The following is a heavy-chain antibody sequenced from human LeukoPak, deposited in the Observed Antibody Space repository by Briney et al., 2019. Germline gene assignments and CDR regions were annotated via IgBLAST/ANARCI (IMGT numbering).Heavy chain of an antibody. CDR1: GGTFSSYA. Sequence: SVKVSCKASGGTFSSYAISWVRQAPGQGLEWMGGIIPIFGTADYAQKFQGRVTITADESTSTAYMELSRLRSDDTAVYYCARDRGSSGYYYDLSFDYWGQGTLVTVSS. CDR2: IIPIFGTA. J-gene: IGHJ4*02. V-gene: IGHV1-69*01. D-gene: IGHD3-22*01. CDR3: ARDRGSSGYYYDLSFDY.